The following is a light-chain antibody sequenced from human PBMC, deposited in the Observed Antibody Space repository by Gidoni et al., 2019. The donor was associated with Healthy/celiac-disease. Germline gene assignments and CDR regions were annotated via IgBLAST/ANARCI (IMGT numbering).Light chain of an antibody. CDR3: QQRSNWPPKLT. J-gene: IGKJ4*02. CDR2: DAS. V-gene: IGKV3-11*01. Sequence: EIVLTQSPATLALFPGERATLSCRASQSVSSYLAWYQQQPGQAPRLLIYDASNRATGIPARFSGSGSGTDFTLTISSLGPEDFAVYYCQQRSNWPPKLTFGGGTKVEIK. CDR1: QSVSSY.